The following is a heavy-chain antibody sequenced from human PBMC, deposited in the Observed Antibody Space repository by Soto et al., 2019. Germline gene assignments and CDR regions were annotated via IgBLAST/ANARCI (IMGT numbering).Heavy chain of an antibody. CDR3: ARDKRDYYYDSSGYYYPAY. CDR2: IIPIFGTA. CDR1: GGTFSSYA. V-gene: IGHV1-69*13. Sequence: RASVKVSCKASGGTFSSYAISWVRQAPGQGLEWMGGIIPIFGTANYAQKFQGRVTITADESTSTAYMELSSLRSEDTAVYYCARDKRDYYYDSSGYYYPAYWGQGTLVTVSS. J-gene: IGHJ4*02. D-gene: IGHD3-22*01.